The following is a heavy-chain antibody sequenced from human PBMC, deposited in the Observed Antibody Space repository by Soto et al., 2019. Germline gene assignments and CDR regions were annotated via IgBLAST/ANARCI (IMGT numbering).Heavy chain of an antibody. CDR3: AKVSISKSSAVTFDS. CDR2: ISSSSFTI. J-gene: IGHJ4*02. Sequence: GGSLRLSCAASGFRFSDYSMNWVRQAPGRGLEWVSYISSSSFTIHYADSVEGRFSVSRDNSKNTLYLQMNSLRAEDTAVYYCAKVSISKSSAVTFDSWGRGTLVTVSS. CDR1: GFRFSDYS. V-gene: IGHV3-48*01. D-gene: IGHD2-15*01.